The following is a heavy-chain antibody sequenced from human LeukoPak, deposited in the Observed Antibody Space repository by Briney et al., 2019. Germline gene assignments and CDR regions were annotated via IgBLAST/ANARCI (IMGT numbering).Heavy chain of an antibody. Sequence: GGSLRLSCAASGFTFSSYGMHWVRQAPGKGLDWVAVISYDGSFKSYADSVKGRFSTSRDNSKNTLFLQMSSLRVEDTALYYCPKGGYRINWYFDLWGRGTLVTVSS. J-gene: IGHJ2*01. V-gene: IGHV3-30*02. CDR3: PKGGYRINWYFDL. CDR1: GFTFSSYG. CDR2: ISYDGSFK. D-gene: IGHD2-15*01.